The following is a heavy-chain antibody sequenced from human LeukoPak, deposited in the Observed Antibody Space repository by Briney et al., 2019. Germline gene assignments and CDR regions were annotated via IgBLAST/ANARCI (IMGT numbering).Heavy chain of an antibody. Sequence: SQTLSLTCTVSGVSVGSGDYFWSWIRQPPGKGLEWIGYIYFSGSTDSNPSLESRVTVSIDTSKNQFSLKLRSVTAADTAVYYCTRNASPDYWDQGLLVTVSS. D-gene: IGHD1-14*01. CDR2: IYFSGST. CDR1: GVSVGSGDYF. CDR3: TRNASPDY. V-gene: IGHV4-30-4*08. J-gene: IGHJ4*02.